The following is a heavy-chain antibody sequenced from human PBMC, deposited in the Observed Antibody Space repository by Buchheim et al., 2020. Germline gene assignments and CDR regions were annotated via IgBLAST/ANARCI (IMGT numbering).Heavy chain of an antibody. CDR1: GFTFSDYY. CDR2: ISSSSTYT. J-gene: IGHJ6*03. D-gene: IGHD3-10*01. CDR3: ASPSRGYFYYLDV. Sequence: QVQLVESGGGMVKPGGSLRLSCAASGFTFSDYYLTWIRQAPGKGLAWVSYISSSSTYTDYADSVRGRFTISRDNAKNSLYLQMNSLRAEDTAVYYCASPSRGYFYYLDVWGQGTT. V-gene: IGHV3-11*05.